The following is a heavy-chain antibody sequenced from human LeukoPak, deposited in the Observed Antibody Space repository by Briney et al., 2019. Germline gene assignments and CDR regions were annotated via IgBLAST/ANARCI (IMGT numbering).Heavy chain of an antibody. V-gene: IGHV3-23*01. CDR2: LGKSGEYK. CDR3: VKDRPCETCMPMDA. Sequence: GGSLRLSCAASGFRFTDYSMSWVRQAPGKGLEWVAGLGKSGEYKYYADSVKGRFTISRDNSKDTVSLQMNSLRAEDSAIYFCVKDRPCETCMPMDAWGQGTTVTVSS. J-gene: IGHJ6*02. D-gene: IGHD2-2*01. CDR1: GFRFTDYS.